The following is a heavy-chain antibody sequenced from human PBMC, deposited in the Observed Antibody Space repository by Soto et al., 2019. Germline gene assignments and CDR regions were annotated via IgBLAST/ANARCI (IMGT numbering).Heavy chain of an antibody. CDR2: ISYDGNNK. Sequence: GGSLRLSCAASGFSLSNNGMHWVRQAPGRGLEWVAVISYDGNNKYYADSVKGRFTISRDNSKNTVYLEMNNLRAEDTAMYYCAKGGSGNYLTYYYYYGMDVRGQGTTVTVSS. J-gene: IGHJ6*02. V-gene: IGHV3-30*18. CDR3: AKGGSGNYLTYYYYYGMDV. D-gene: IGHD3-22*01. CDR1: GFSLSNNG.